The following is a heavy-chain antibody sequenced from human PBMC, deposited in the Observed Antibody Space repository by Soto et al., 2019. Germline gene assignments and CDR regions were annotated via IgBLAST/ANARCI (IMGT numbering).Heavy chain of an antibody. V-gene: IGHV3-23*01. CDR2: ISGSGDTT. Sequence: GGSLRLSCEASGFTFSIYAMGWVRQAPEKGLEWVSAISGSGDTTYYADSVKGRFTIYRDNSKNTLFLQMNSLRAEDTAVYYCAKDLLMITFGGVIAHFDSWGQGALVTVSS. CDR1: GFTFSIYA. J-gene: IGHJ4*02. D-gene: IGHD3-16*02. CDR3: AKDLLMITFGGVIAHFDS.